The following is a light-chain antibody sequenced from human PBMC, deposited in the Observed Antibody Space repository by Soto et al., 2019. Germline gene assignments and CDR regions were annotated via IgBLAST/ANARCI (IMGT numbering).Light chain of an antibody. CDR2: DAV. CDR1: QSVTGTN. V-gene: IGKV3-20*01. J-gene: IGKJ1*01. CDR3: QQYGSSPWT. Sequence: EIVLTQSPGTLSLSPGEGATLSCRASQSVTGTNLAWYQQRPGQAPRLLIYDAVRRATGIPDRFSGSGSGTDFTLTISRLEPEDFAVYYCQQYGSSPWTFGQGTKVDIK.